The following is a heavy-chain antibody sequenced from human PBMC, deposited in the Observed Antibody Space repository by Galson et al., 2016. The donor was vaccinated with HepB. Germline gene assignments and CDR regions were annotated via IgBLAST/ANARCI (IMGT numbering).Heavy chain of an antibody. J-gene: IGHJ4*02. V-gene: IGHV4-39*01. D-gene: IGHD5-24*01. CDR3: ARREDGYSSAYHFDY. Sequence: SETLSLTCTVSGGFISSSSFYWGWIRQPPGKGLEWIGSLFYTGTTFYNPSLKSRVSISVDTSKSQFSLNLNSVTAADTAFYYCARREDGYSSAYHFDYWGRGTLVTVSS. CDR1: GGFISSSSFY. CDR2: LFYTGTT.